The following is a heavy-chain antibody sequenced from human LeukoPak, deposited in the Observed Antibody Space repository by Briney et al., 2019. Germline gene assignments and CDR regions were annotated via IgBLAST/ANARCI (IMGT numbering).Heavy chain of an antibody. J-gene: IGHJ4*02. V-gene: IGHV4-34*01. Sequence: SETLSLTCAVYGGSFSGYYWSWIRQPPGKGPEWIGEINHSGSTNYNPSLKSRVTISVDTSKNQFSLKLSSVTAADTAVYYCARGLGGPMFDYWGQGTLVTVSS. CDR1: GGSFSGYY. CDR2: INHSGST. CDR3: ARGLGGPMFDY. D-gene: IGHD3-10*01.